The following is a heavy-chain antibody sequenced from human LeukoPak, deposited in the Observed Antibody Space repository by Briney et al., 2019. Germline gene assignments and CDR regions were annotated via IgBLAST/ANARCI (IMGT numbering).Heavy chain of an antibody. CDR2: ISSSGSTI. Sequence: GGSLRLSCAASGFTFSSYEMNWVRQAPGKVLEWVSCISSSGSTIYYADSVKGRFTISRDNAKNSLYLQMNSLRAEDTAVYYCARVGYFDWLPYDAFDIWGQGTMVTVSS. CDR1: GFTFSSYE. D-gene: IGHD3-9*01. CDR3: ARVGYFDWLPYDAFDI. J-gene: IGHJ3*02. V-gene: IGHV3-48*03.